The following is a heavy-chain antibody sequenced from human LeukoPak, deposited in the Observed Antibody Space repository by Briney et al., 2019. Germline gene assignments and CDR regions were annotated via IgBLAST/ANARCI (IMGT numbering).Heavy chain of an antibody. CDR1: GFTFSSYA. V-gene: IGHV3-23*01. CDR2: ISGSGGST. CDR3: AKDLPTIFGVVIIYAFDI. Sequence: GGSLRLSCAASGFTFSSYAMSWVRQAPGKGLEWVSAISGSGGSTYYADSVKGRFTISRDNSKNTLYLQMNSLRAEDTAVYYCAKDLPTIFGVVIIYAFDIWGQGTMVTVSS. D-gene: IGHD3-3*01. J-gene: IGHJ3*02.